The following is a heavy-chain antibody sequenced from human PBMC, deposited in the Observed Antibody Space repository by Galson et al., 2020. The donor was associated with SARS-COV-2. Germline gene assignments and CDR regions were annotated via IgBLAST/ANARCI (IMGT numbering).Heavy chain of an antibody. CDR2: IHYGGSI. J-gene: IGHJ5*01. V-gene: IGHV4-39*07. D-gene: IGHD3-10*01. Sequence: SETLSLTCTVSSGSISSSAYYWGWIRQPPGKGLEWIANIHYGGSIYYNPSLKSRVTISIDTSKNQFSLKLTSVTAADTAVYYCARVNDGAGSYSSPWGQGTLVTVSS. CDR3: ARVNDGAGSYSSP. CDR1: SGSISSSAYY.